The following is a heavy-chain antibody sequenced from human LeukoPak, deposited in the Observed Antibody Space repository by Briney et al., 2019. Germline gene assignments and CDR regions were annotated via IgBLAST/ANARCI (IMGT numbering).Heavy chain of an antibody. D-gene: IGHD2-21*02. CDR1: GFTFNRCW. Sequence: GGSLRLSCVVSGFTFNRCWMNWVRQAPGKGLEWVAHINPDGRDTYYVDSVKGRFTISRDNAQNSMYLQMNSLRVEDMAVYYCTSWGDTTAEYFQRWGQGTLVTVSS. CDR2: INPDGRDT. J-gene: IGHJ1*01. CDR3: TSWGDTTAEYFQR. V-gene: IGHV3-7*01.